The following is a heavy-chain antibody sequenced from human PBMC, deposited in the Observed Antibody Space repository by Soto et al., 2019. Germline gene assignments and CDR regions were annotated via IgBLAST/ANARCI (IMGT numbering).Heavy chain of an antibody. D-gene: IGHD3-10*01. CDR1: GFTFSSYS. V-gene: IGHV3-48*02. CDR3: ARRGLGEAFDI. CDR2: ISSSSSTI. Sequence: GGSLILSCAASGFTFSSYSMNRVRQAPGKGLEWVSYISSSSSTIYYADSVKGRFTISRDNAKNSPYLQMNSLRDEDTAVYYCARRGLGEAFDIWGQGTMVTVSS. J-gene: IGHJ3*02.